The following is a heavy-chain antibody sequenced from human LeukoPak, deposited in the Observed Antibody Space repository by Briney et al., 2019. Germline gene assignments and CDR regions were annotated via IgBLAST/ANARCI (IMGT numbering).Heavy chain of an antibody. D-gene: IGHD3-9*01. CDR2: IVVGSGNT. CDR1: GFTFTSSA. Sequence: SVKVSCKASGFTFTSSAMQWVRQARGQRLEWIGWIVVGSGNTNYAQKFQERVTITRDMSTSTAYMELSSLRSEDTAVYYCAADLYTGYWVLDYYYYGMDVWGQGTTVTVSS. CDR3: AADLYTGYWVLDYYYYGMDV. J-gene: IGHJ6*02. V-gene: IGHV1-58*02.